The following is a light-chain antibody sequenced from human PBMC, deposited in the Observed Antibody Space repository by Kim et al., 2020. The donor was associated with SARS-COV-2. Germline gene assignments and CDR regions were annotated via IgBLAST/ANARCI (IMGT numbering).Light chain of an antibody. Sequence: QSALTQPPSASGSPGQSVTISCTGTSSDVGRYNYVSWYQQHPGKAPKLLIYEVTQRPSGVPDRFSGSKSGNTASLTVSGLQAADGADYYCNSYAGTKNLVFGGGTKLTVL. V-gene: IGLV2-8*01. CDR3: NSYAGTKNLV. CDR1: SSDVGRYNY. J-gene: IGLJ3*02. CDR2: EVT.